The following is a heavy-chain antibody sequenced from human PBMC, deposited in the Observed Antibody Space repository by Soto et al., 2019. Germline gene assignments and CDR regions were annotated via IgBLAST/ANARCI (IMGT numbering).Heavy chain of an antibody. CDR1: GYTFTSYG. J-gene: IGHJ6*02. V-gene: IGHV1-18*04. D-gene: IGHD2-21*02. CDR3: AREVVVTAISHYYFGMDV. CDR2: ISAYNGNT. Sequence: ASVKVSCKASGYTFTSYGISWVRQAPGQGLEWMGWISAYNGNTNYAQKLQGRVTMTTDTSTSTAYMELRSLRSDDTAVYYCAREVVVTAISHYYFGMDVWGQGTTVTVSS.